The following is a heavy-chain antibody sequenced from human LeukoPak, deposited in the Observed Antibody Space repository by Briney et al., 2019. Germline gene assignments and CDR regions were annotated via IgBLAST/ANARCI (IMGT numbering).Heavy chain of an antibody. Sequence: GGSLRLSCAASGFTFSNYGMSWVRQAPGTGLEWVSSISGSGGSTYYADSVKGRFTISRDNSKNTLYLQMNSLRAEDTAVYYCARRAGAYTHPYDYWGQGTLVTVS. D-gene: IGHD3-16*01. V-gene: IGHV3-23*01. CDR3: ARRAGAYTHPYDY. CDR2: ISGSGGST. CDR1: GFTFSNYG. J-gene: IGHJ4*02.